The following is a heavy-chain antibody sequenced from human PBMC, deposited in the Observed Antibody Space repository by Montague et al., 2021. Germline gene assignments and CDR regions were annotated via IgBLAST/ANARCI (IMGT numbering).Heavy chain of an antibody. CDR2: VFYSGAT. J-gene: IGHJ4*02. CDR1: GDSINGWY. CDR3: ARQGFYESGGFFI. Sequence: SETLSLTCSVSGDSINGWYWSWIRQPAGKGLEWIGSVFYSGATNYNPSLKSRVTMSADTSKNQVSLKLNSVTAADTAVYYCARQGFYESGGFFIWGLGTLVTVSS. V-gene: IGHV4-59*01. D-gene: IGHD3-22*01.